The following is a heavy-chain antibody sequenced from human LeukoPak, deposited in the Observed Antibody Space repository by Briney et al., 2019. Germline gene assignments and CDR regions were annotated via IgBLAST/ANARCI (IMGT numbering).Heavy chain of an antibody. CDR1: GYTFTGYY. CDR3: ARESSVWYYHY. V-gene: IGHV1-2*06. D-gene: IGHD6-19*01. Sequence: ASVKVSCKASGYTFTGYYMHWVRQAPGQGLEWMGRIKPNSGGTNYAQKFQGRVTMTRDTSISTAYMELSRLRSDDTAVYYCARESSVWYYHYWGQGTLVTVSS. CDR2: IKPNSGGT. J-gene: IGHJ4*02.